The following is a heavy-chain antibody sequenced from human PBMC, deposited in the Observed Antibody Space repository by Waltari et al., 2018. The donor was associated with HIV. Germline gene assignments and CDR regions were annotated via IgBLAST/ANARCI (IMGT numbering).Heavy chain of an antibody. CDR3: AKGWTPRYFDY. J-gene: IGHJ4*02. D-gene: IGHD1-1*01. V-gene: IGHV3-30*18. CDR1: GFPFSIYG. CDR2: ISYDGSNK. Sequence: QVQLVESGGGVVQPGSSLRLSLAASGFPFSIYGMHWVRQAPGKGLEWVAVISYDGSNKYYADSVKVRFTISRYNSKNTLYLQMNSLRAEDTAVYYCAKGWTPRYFDYWGQGTLVTVSS.